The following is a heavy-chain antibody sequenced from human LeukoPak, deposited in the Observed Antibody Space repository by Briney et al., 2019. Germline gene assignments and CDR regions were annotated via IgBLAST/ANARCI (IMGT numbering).Heavy chain of an antibody. V-gene: IGHV5-51*01. CDR1: GYSFTSYW. CDR2: IYPGDSDT. D-gene: IGHD1-26*01. J-gene: IGHJ5*02. CDR3: ARSSTSGSNNWFDP. Sequence: GESLQISSTGSGYSFTSYWIGWVRQMPGKGLEWMGIIYPGDSDTRYSPSFQGQVTISADKSISTAYLQWSSLKASDTAMYYCARSSTSGSNNWFDPWGPVTLVTVSS.